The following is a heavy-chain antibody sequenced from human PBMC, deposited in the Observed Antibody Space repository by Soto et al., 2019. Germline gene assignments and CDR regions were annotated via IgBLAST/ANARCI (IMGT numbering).Heavy chain of an antibody. CDR1: GASISRDEYY. CDR3: ASALTGDYVGFDY. V-gene: IGHV4-31*03. CDR2: IYSSGNS. J-gene: IGHJ4*02. Sequence: SETLSLTCSVSGASISRDEYYWSWIRQHPGKGLEWIAYIYSSGNSYYNPSLSSRVAISLDTSKNQFSLRLSSVTAADTGVYYCASALTGDYVGFDYWGQGTLVTVS. D-gene: IGHD3-9*01.